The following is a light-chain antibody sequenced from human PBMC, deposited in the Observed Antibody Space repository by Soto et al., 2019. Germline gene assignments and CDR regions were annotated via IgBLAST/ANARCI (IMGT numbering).Light chain of an antibody. CDR3: AAWDDSLRGV. Sequence: QSALTQPRSVSGSPGQSVTISCTGTSSDVGRYNYVSWYQQNPGKAPKLMIYDVSQRPSGVPDRFSGSKSDNTASLTISGLRSEDEADYYCAAWDDSLRGVFGGGTKVTVL. CDR1: SSDVGRYNY. CDR2: DVS. J-gene: IGLJ3*02. V-gene: IGLV2-11*01.